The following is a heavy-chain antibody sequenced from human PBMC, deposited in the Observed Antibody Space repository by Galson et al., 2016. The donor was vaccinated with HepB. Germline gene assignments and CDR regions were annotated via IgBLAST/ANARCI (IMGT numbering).Heavy chain of an antibody. CDR2: ISYDGSHK. D-gene: IGHD2-21*01. V-gene: IGHV3-30*18. Sequence: WVAVISYDGSHKFHADSVKGRFTISRDNSKNTVYLQMNSLRAEDTAVYYCAKDNEVYCVGASCARGAFDIWGQGTMVTVSS. J-gene: IGHJ3*02. CDR3: AKDNEVYCVGASCARGAFDI.